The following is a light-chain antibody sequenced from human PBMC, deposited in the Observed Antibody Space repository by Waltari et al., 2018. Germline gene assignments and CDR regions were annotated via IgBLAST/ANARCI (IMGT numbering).Light chain of an antibody. Sequence: AIQLTQSPSSLSASVGDRVTITCRASQGINNALAWYQQKPGKAPKLLIYDASSLESGVPSRFSGSGYGTDFTLTISSLQPEDFATYYCQQFKSFLITFGQGTRLEIK. CDR3: QQFKSFLIT. CDR1: QGINNA. CDR2: DAS. V-gene: IGKV1-13*02. J-gene: IGKJ5*01.